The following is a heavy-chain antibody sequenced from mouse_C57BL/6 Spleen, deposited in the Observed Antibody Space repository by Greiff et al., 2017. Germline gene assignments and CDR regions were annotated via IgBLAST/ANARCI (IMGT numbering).Heavy chain of an antibody. CDR1: GYTFTTYP. CDR3: ARRIYDYDENFAY. CDR2: FHPYNDDT. V-gene: IGHV1-47*01. D-gene: IGHD2-4*01. J-gene: IGHJ3*01. Sequence: VQLQESGAELVKPGASVKMSCKASGYTFTTYPIEWMKQNHGKSLEWIGNFHPYNDDTKYNEKFKGKATLTVEKSSSTVYLELSRLTSDDSAVYYCARRIYDYDENFAYWGQGTLVTVSA.